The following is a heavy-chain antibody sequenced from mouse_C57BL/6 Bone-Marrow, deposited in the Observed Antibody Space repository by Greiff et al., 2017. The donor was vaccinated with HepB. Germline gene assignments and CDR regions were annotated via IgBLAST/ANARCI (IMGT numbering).Heavy chain of an antibody. D-gene: IGHD3-2*02. Sequence: VQLQQSGGGLVQPGGSLSLSCAASGFTFTDYYMSWVRQPPGRALEWLGFIRNKANGYTTEYSASVKGRFTISRDNSQSILYLQMNALRAEDSATYYCARHSSGYAMDYWGQGTSVTVSS. J-gene: IGHJ4*01. V-gene: IGHV7-3*01. CDR3: ARHSSGYAMDY. CDR2: IRNKANGYTT. CDR1: GFTFTDYY.